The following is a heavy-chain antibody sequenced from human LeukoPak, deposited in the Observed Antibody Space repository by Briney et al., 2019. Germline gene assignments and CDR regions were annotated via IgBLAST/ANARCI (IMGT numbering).Heavy chain of an antibody. V-gene: IGHV4-59*01. CDR1: GGSITSYY. D-gene: IGHD3-9*01. CDR3: ARETLDWFIDN. J-gene: IGHJ4*02. Sequence: SETLSLTCSASGGSITSYYWSWIRQPPGKGLEYIGHSYYTGSTNYNPSLKSRVTISVDTSRNQFSLRLSSVTAADTAVYYCARETLDWFIDNWGQGTLVTVSS. CDR2: SYYTGST.